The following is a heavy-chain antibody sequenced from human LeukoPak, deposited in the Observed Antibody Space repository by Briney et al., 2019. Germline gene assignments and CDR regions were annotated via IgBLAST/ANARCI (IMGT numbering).Heavy chain of an antibody. CDR2: VNADGGNT. J-gene: IGHJ4*02. CDR1: GFTFDNYR. V-gene: IGHV3-23*01. CDR3: TKRVKYGGTWDHFAD. Sequence: GGSLRLSCAASGFTFDNYRMSWVRQAPGKGLEWVSTVNADGGNTYYAHSVKGRFTISRDNPKSTLILQMNSLRVEDTALYYCTKRVKYGGTWDHFADWGQGTLVTVSS. D-gene: IGHD1-26*01.